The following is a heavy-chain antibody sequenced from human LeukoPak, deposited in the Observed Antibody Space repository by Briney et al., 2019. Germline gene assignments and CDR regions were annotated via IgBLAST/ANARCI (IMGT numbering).Heavy chain of an antibody. Sequence: GGSLRLSCAASGFTFSSYSMNWVRQAPGKGLEWVSYISSSSSTIYYADSVKGRFTISRDNAKNSLYLQMNSLRAEDTAVYYCARGWDDYGDYADWFDPWGQGTLVTVSS. CDR3: ARGWDDYGDYADWFDP. CDR2: ISSSSSTI. D-gene: IGHD4-17*01. V-gene: IGHV3-48*01. J-gene: IGHJ5*02. CDR1: GFTFSSYS.